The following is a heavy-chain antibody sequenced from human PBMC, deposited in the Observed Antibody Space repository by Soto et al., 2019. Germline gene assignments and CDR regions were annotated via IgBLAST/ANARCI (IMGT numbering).Heavy chain of an antibody. CDR2: ISDYNGNT. CDR3: ARYGYCGSGSYGMDV. V-gene: IGHV1-18*01. D-gene: IGHD3-10*01. J-gene: IGHJ6*02. CDR1: GYTFNNYG. Sequence: QVQLVQSGSEVKKPGASVKVSCKTSGYTFNNYGITWVRQAPGQGLEWMGWISDYNGNTNYPQKFQGRVTMTTDTSTKTVHMQWTSLKADETGVYCCARYGYCGSGSYGMDVWGRGTTVTVSS.